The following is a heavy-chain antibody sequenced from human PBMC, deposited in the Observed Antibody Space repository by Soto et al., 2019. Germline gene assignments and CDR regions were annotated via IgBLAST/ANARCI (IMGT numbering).Heavy chain of an antibody. J-gene: IGHJ6*02. CDR3: AKVIGGSESYWGGSHYYYALDV. D-gene: IGHD3-10*01. CDR2: ISGSDGTT. Sequence: EVQLLESGGGLTQPGGSLRLSCAASGFIFSDYAMYWVRQAPGKGLEWVSGISGSDGTTDYADSVRGRFTMSRDNSRNTIYLQMMSLRAEDTAVYYCAKVIGGSESYWGGSHYYYALDVWGQGTTVTVSS. V-gene: IGHV3-23*01. CDR1: GFIFSDYA.